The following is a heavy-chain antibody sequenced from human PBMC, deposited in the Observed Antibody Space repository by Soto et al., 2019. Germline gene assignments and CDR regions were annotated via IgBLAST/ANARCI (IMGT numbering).Heavy chain of an antibody. CDR1: GFTFSNYA. CDR2: ISGSGGST. Sequence: GGSLRLSCEASGFTFSNYAMSWVRQAPGQGLEWVASISGSGGSTYYGDSVKGRFTISRDNSRNTMYLQMKSLRAEDKAVFYCARDHKKGGGYSYASDFWGLGDLVTVSS. D-gene: IGHD5-12*01. V-gene: IGHV3-23*01. J-gene: IGHJ4*02. CDR3: ARDHKKGGGYSYASDF.